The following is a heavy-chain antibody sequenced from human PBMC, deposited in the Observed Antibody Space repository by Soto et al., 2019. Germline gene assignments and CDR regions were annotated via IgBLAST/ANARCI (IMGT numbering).Heavy chain of an antibody. V-gene: IGHV4-4*07. D-gene: IGHD3-3*01. CDR3: ARGQRFSDWFDP. J-gene: IGHJ5*02. Sequence: SETLSLTCTVSGGSMSSYYWTWIRQPAGKGLEWIGRVYSSGGTHYNPPLKSRVTISLDTSKNQFSLRLLSVTDADTAVYYCARGQRFSDWFDPWGQGTLVTVSS. CDR1: GGSMSSYY. CDR2: VYSSGGT.